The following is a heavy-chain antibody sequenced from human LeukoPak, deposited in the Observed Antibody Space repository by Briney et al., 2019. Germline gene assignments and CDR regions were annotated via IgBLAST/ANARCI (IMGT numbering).Heavy chain of an antibody. CDR2: ISYDGSNK. CDR1: GFTFSSYG. Sequence: PGGSLRLSCAASGFTFSSYGMHWVRQAPGKGPEWVAVISYDGSNKYYADSVKGRYTISRDNSKNTLYLQMNSLRAEDTAVYYCAKDRPGYSYANDAFDIWGQGTMVTVSS. D-gene: IGHD5-18*01. CDR3: AKDRPGYSYANDAFDI. J-gene: IGHJ3*02. V-gene: IGHV3-30*18.